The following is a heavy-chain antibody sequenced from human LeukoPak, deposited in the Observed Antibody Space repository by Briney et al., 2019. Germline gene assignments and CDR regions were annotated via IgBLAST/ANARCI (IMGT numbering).Heavy chain of an antibody. J-gene: IGHJ4*02. CDR1: GFTFNNFE. CDR3: ATKVPGSPHFSS. D-gene: IGHD4/OR15-4a*01. CDR2: VRGDGVET. V-gene: IGHV3-48*03. Sequence: GGSLRLSCAASGFTFNNFEMNWVRQAPGKGLEWVSYVRGDGVETRYGDSVEGRLTISTDTAKSSLCQRMASERAEDTSVYYCATKVPGSPHFSSWGQGTLVTVSS.